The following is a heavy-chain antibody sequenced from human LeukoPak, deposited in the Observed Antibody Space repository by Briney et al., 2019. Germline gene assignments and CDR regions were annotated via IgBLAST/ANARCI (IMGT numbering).Heavy chain of an antibody. CDR3: AKDRDDSGSYPYFDY. CDR1: GFTLSSYA. J-gene: IGHJ4*02. Sequence: GGSLRLSCGASGFTLSSYAMHWVRQAPGKGLEWVAVISYDGSNKYYGDSVKGRFTISRDNSKNTLYLQMNSLRAEDTAVYYCAKDRDDSGSYPYFDYWGQGTLVTVSS. D-gene: IGHD1-26*01. V-gene: IGHV3-30-3*01. CDR2: ISYDGSNK.